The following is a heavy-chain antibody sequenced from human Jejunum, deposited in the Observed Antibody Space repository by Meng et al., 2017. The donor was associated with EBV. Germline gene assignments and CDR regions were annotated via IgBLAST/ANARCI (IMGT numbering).Heavy chain of an antibody. CDR2: IYWDENK. Sequence: QITLKESGPTLVKPTETLTLTCTVSGFSPSTSGVGVGWIRKPPGKALEWLAHIYWDENKRYSTSLRSRLSIMKDTSKSQVVLTMTNMDPVDTATYYCARRYGDYVRYFDSWGQGILVTVSS. J-gene: IGHJ4*02. D-gene: IGHD4-17*01. CDR1: GFSPSTSGVG. V-gene: IGHV2-5*02. CDR3: ARRYGDYVRYFDS.